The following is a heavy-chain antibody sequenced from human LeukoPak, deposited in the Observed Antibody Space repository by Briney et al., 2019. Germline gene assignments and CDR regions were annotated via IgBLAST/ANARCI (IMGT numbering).Heavy chain of an antibody. V-gene: IGHV3-7*01. D-gene: IGHD2-2*01. CDR1: GFTFSSYW. Sequence: GGSLRLSCAASGFTFSSYWMSWVRQAPGKGLEWVANIKQDGSEKYYVDSVKGRFTISRDNAKNSLYLQMNSLRAEDTAVYFCARGQDCSSATCFGFYAFDIWGQGTVATVSS. CDR2: IKQDGSEK. J-gene: IGHJ3*02. CDR3: ARGQDCSSATCFGFYAFDI.